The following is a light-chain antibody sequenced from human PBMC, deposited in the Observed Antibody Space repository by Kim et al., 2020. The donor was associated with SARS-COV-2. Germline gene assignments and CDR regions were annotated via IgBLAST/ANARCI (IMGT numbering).Light chain of an antibody. CDR1: QSISRY. V-gene: IGKV1-39*01. CDR2: SAS. Sequence: DIQMTQSPSSLSASVGDRVTITCRASQSISRYLNWYQQKPGKGPKLLIYSASSLESGVPSRFSGSGSGTDFTLTLTTLQPEDFATYFCQQSYTTPRTFGQGTKLEIK. J-gene: IGKJ2*02. CDR3: QQSYTTPRT.